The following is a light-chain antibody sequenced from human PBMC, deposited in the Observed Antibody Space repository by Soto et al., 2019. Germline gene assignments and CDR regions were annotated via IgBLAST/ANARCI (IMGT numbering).Light chain of an antibody. CDR2: GTS. Sequence: DIQMTQSPSFLSASVGDRFTISCRASQAINTYLNWYQQKPGKAPTLLIYGTSDLQNGVPSRCSGGGSGTDFTLTISSLQPEDFATYYCQQSYSTLLITFGQGTRLEV. V-gene: IGKV1-39*01. CDR3: QQSYSTLLIT. CDR1: QAINTY. J-gene: IGKJ5*01.